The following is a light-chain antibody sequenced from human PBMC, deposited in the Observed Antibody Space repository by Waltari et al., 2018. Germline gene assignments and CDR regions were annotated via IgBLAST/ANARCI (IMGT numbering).Light chain of an antibody. CDR3: QQYNDWPPLT. V-gene: IGKV3-15*01. CDR2: GAS. J-gene: IGKJ4*01. Sequence: CRAGQSVSSFLAWYQQKPGQAPRLLIYGASTRATGIPARFSGSGSGTEFTLTISSLQSEDFAVYYCQQYNDWPPLTFGGGTKVEIK. CDR1: QSVSSF.